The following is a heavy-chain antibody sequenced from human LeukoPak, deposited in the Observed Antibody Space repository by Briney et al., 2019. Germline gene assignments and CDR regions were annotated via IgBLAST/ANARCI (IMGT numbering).Heavy chain of an antibody. J-gene: IGHJ6*02. V-gene: IGHV1-69*04. CDR2: IIHIFGIA. CDR3: ACPPRPGDPVAYGMDV. Sequence: GSSVKVSCKPSVGTLSIYAASCVPDALGPGLEGMGKIIHIFGIANYAQKFQGRVTITADKSTSTAYMEMSSLRSEDTAVYYCACPPRPGDPVAYGMDVWGQGTTVTVSS. CDR1: VGTLSIYA.